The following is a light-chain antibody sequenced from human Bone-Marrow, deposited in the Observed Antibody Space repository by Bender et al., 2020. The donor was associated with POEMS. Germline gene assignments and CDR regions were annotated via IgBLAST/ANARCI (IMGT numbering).Light chain of an antibody. CDR2: KDT. J-gene: IGLJ2*01. V-gene: IGLV3-25*03. CDR3: QSADNSGISVL. CDR1: ELPKQY. Sequence: SYELTQPPSVSVSPGQTARITCSGGELPKQYAYWYQQKSGQAPVLVIFKDTERPSGIPERFSGSISGTAVTLTISGVQAEDEADYYCQSADNSGISVLFGGGTKLTVL.